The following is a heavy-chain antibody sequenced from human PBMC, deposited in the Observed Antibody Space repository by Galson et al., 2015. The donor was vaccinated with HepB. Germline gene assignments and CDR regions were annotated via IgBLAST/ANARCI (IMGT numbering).Heavy chain of an antibody. D-gene: IGHD1-26*01. V-gene: IGHV4-39*02. CDR2: FYYSGKI. CDR1: GGSISTSAYY. J-gene: IGHJ6*02. Sequence: SETLSLTCTVSGGSISTSAYYWGWIRQPPGKGLEWLGSFYYSGKIYYSPSLKSRVTISMDTSKNHLSLRLTSVTAADTAVYYCATILGATETEYCYGMDVCGQETTVIVSS. CDR3: ATILGATETEYCYGMDV.